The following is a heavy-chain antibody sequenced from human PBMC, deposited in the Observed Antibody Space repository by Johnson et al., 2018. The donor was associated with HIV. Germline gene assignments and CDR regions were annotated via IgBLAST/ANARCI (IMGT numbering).Heavy chain of an antibody. Sequence: VQLVESGGGVVRPGGSLRLSCAASGYSFDDYGMNWDRQVQGQGLEWVSGITWNGGSSTYADYVTGRFTISRDDSKSMLDLQMNNLRAEDTAVYYGARRVGWTFEERFDIWGQGTAVTVSP. CDR2: ITWNGGSS. D-gene: IGHD3-10*01. V-gene: IGHV3-20*04. CDR1: GYSFDDYG. J-gene: IGHJ3*02. CDR3: ARRVGWTFEERFDI.